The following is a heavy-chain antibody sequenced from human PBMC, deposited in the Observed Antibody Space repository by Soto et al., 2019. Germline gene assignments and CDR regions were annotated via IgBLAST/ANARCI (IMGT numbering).Heavy chain of an antibody. CDR1: GFTFSSYA. Sequence: GGSLRLSCAASGFTFSSYAMSWVRQAPGKGLEWVSAISGSGGSTYYADSVKGRLTISRDNSKNTLYLQLKSVTPEDTAVYYCVRDRYSSSGWFDPWGQGTPVTVSS. CDR2: ISGSGGST. V-gene: IGHV3-23*01. D-gene: IGHD3-10*01. J-gene: IGHJ5*02. CDR3: VRDRYSSSGWFDP.